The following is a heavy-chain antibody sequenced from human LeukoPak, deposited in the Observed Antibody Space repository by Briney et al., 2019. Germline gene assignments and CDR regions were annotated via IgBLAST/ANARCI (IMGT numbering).Heavy chain of an antibody. CDR2: IIPIFGTA. CDR1: GGTFSSYA. CDR3: ARTFIAAAGTHNWFDP. D-gene: IGHD6-13*01. J-gene: IGHJ5*02. V-gene: IGHV1-69*05. Sequence: SVKVSCKASGGTFSSYAISWVRQAPGQGLEWMGGIIPIFGTANYAQKFQGRVTITTEESTSTAYMELSSLRSEDTAVYYCARTFIAAAGTHNWFDPWGQGTLVTVSS.